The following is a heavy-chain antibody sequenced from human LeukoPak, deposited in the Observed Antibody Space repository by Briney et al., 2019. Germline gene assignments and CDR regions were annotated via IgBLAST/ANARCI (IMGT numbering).Heavy chain of an antibody. D-gene: IGHD5/OR15-5a*01. CDR1: GGTISSYY. V-gene: IGHV4-59*01. CDR2: IRYSGTT. CDR3: AAGGSSFGY. J-gene: IGHJ4*02. Sequence: SETLSLTCTVSGGTISSYYWSWIRQPPGKGLEWIGYIRYSGTTNYNPSLKSRVTISVDTSKSQFSLKLTSLAAADTAIYYCAAGGSSFGYWGQGTLVTVSS.